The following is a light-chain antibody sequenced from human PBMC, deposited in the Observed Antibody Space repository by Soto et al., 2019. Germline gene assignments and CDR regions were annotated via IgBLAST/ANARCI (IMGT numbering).Light chain of an antibody. CDR1: QTISNW. CDR2: DAS. J-gene: IGKJ4*01. V-gene: IGKV1-5*01. Sequence: DIQMTQSPSTLSASVGDRATITCRASQTISNWLAWYQQKPGRAPNVLIYDASTLHSGVPSRFSGRRSGTDFTLTISSLQPRDFATYYCQQYNTYPLTFGGGTKVDIK. CDR3: QQYNTYPLT.